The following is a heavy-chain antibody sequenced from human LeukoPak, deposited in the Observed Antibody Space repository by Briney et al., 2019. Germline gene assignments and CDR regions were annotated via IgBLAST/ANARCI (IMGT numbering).Heavy chain of an antibody. Sequence: SETLSLTCAVSGYSISSGYYWGWIRQPPGKGLEWIGSIYHSGSTYYNPSLKSRVTISVDTSKNQFSLKLSSVTAADTAVYYCASEDTGDFARFDYWGQGTLVTVSS. CDR1: GYSISSGYY. V-gene: IGHV4-38-2*01. CDR2: IYHSGST. CDR3: ASEDTGDFARFDY. D-gene: IGHD5-18*01. J-gene: IGHJ4*02.